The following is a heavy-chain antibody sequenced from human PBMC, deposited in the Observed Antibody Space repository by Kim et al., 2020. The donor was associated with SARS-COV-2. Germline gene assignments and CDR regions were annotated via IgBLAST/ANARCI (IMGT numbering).Heavy chain of an antibody. V-gene: IGHV1-18*04. CDR3: ARGSAWQKIDY. D-gene: IGHD6-25*01. CDR2: VNPNNGNT. CDR1: AYTFSTYG. Sequence: ASVKVSCKTFAYTFSTYGITWMRQAPGQGLEFMGWVNPNNGNTEYVQKFEGRVTMTTDIFTRTAYMHLWSLTYDDTAVYYCARGSAWQKIDYWGQGTLVT. J-gene: IGHJ4*02.